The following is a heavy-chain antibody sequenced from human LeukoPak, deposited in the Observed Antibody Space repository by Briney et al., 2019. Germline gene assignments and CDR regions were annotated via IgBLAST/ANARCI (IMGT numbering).Heavy chain of an antibody. J-gene: IGHJ6*02. Sequence: GGSLRLSCAASGFTFSSYAMHWVRQAPGKGLEWVAVMSYDGMNKYYADSVKGRFTTSRDNSKNTLYLQMNSLRAEDTAVYYCARAAHTTYVLGRYYYYAMTSGAKGPRSPSP. CDR3: ARAAHTTYVLGRYYYYAMTS. D-gene: IGHD3-10*01. CDR1: GFTFSSYA. V-gene: IGHV3-30*04. CDR2: MSYDGMNK.